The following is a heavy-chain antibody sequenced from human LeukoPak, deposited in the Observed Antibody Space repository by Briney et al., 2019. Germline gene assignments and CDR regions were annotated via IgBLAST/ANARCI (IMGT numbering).Heavy chain of an antibody. V-gene: IGHV3-30*03. Sequence: GRSLRLSCAASGFTFSSYGMHWVRQAPGKGLEWVAVISYDGSNKYYADSVKGRFTISRDNSKNTLYLQMNSLRAEDTAVYYCARDRGRDGYNRPSIYYYYYYGMDVWGQGTTVTVSS. CDR2: ISYDGSNK. CDR1: GFTFSSYG. D-gene: IGHD5-24*01. J-gene: IGHJ6*02. CDR3: ARDRGRDGYNRPSIYYYYYYGMDV.